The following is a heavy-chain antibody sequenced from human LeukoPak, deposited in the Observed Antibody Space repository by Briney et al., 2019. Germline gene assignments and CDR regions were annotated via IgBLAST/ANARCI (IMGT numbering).Heavy chain of an antibody. CDR2: ISHSGST. V-gene: IGHV4-34*01. Sequence: SETLSLTCAVYGGSFSGYSWNWFRQPPEKGLEWIGQISHSGSTNYNPSLKSRVTITVDTSKNQFSLKVNSVTAADTAVYYCARRAEDGTGYCLFDYWGQGTLVTVSS. CDR3: ARRAEDGTGYCLFDY. J-gene: IGHJ4*02. D-gene: IGHD3-22*01. CDR1: GGSFSGYS.